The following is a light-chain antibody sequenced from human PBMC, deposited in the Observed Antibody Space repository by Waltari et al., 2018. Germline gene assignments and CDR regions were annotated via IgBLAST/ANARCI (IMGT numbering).Light chain of an antibody. V-gene: IGLV2-23*02. CDR2: EVS. CDR1: SSDVGNFNL. J-gene: IGLJ1*01. Sequence: QSALTQPASVSGSPGQSITISCTGTSSDVGNFNLVSWYQPHPGKVPKLIIYEVSKRPSGVSNLFSGSKSGNTASLTISGLRAEDEADYYCCSYAGSRTYVFGTGTKVTVL. CDR3: CSYAGSRTYV.